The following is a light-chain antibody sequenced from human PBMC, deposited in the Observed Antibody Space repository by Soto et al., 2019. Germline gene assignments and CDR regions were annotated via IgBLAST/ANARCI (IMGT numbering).Light chain of an antibody. V-gene: IGKV3-20*01. CDR1: QSVSSRS. J-gene: IGKJ1*01. CDR2: DAS. CDR3: QQYVNSRT. Sequence: EIVLTQSPGTLSLSPGERATLSCRASQSVSSRSLAWYQQKPGQAPRLLIYDASNRATGIPDRFSGSGSGTDFTLTISRLEPEDFAMYYCQQYVNSRTFGQGTKVEVQ.